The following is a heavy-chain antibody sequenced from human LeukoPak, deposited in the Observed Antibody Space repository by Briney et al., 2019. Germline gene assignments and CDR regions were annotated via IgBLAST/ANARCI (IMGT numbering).Heavy chain of an antibody. V-gene: IGHV4-59*01. CDR2: IYYSGST. Sequence: SETLSLTCTVSGGSISSYYWSWIRQPPGKGLEWIGYIYYSGSTNYNPSLKSRVTISVDTSKNQFSLKLSSVTAADTAVYYCARAGGSYPKAFDYWGQGTLVTVSS. D-gene: IGHD1-26*01. CDR3: ARAGGSYPKAFDY. CDR1: GGSISSYY. J-gene: IGHJ4*02.